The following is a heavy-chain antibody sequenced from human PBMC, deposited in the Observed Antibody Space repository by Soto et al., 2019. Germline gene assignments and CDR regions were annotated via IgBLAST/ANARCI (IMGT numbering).Heavy chain of an antibody. Sequence: QVQLVESGGGVVQPGRSLRLSCAASGFTFSSYGMHWVRQAPGKGLEWVAVIWYDGSNKYYADSVKGRFTISRDNSKNTLYLQMNSLRAEDTAVYYCARDYPGIAGAGGNRYFDLWGRGTLVTVSS. V-gene: IGHV3-33*01. CDR1: GFTFSSYG. D-gene: IGHD6-19*01. J-gene: IGHJ2*01. CDR2: IWYDGSNK. CDR3: ARDYPGIAGAGGNRYFDL.